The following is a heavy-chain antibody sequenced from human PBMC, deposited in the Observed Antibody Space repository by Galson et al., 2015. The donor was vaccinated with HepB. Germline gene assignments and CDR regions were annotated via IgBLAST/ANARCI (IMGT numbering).Heavy chain of an antibody. D-gene: IGHD2-8*01. Sequence: SLRLSCAASGFTFTNYAMSWVRQAPGKGLEWVSTISYSGDFTYYGDSVKGQFSISRDNSKNTLYLQMNSLRVEDTAVYYCARLGITVLGTNFFDYWGHGTLVTVSS. CDR3: ARLGITVLGTNFFDY. CDR2: ISYSGDFT. V-gene: IGHV3-23*01. J-gene: IGHJ4*01. CDR1: GFTFTNYA.